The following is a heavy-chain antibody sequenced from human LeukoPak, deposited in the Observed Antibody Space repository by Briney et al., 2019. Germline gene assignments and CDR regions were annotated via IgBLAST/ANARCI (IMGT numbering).Heavy chain of an antibody. V-gene: IGHV3-74*01. CDR1: GFTFSSYV. CDR2: ISHDGFI. Sequence: GGSLRLSCETAGFTFSSYVMHWVRRTPGKGLVWVSRISHDGFISYADSVKGRFTISRDSSKNTLFLQMNDLTVEDTARYYCARRPGNWGQGILVTVSS. D-gene: IGHD1-14*01. J-gene: IGHJ4*02. CDR3: ARRPGN.